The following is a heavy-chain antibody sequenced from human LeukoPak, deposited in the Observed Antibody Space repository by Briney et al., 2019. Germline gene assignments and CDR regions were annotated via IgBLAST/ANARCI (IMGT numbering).Heavy chain of an antibody. Sequence: GESLKISCKGSGYSFTTYWIAWVRQLPGKGLEWMGITFPGDSDTRYSPSFQGQVTISADKSISTAYLQWSSLEASDTAMYYCTRLPDMKFQASFDIWGQGTMVTVSS. CDR1: GYSFTTYW. D-gene: IGHD3-9*01. V-gene: IGHV5-51*01. CDR2: TFPGDSDT. J-gene: IGHJ3*02. CDR3: TRLPDMKFQASFDI.